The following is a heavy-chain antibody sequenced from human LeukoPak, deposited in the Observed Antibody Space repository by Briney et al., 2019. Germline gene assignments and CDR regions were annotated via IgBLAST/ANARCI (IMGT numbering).Heavy chain of an antibody. Sequence: GGSLRLSCAASGFTFSSYGMHWVRQAPGKGLEWVALISYDGINKNYADSVKGRFAISRDNSKNTLYLQMNSLRAEDTAVYYCAKDSGGDYYDSLEYFQNWGQGTLVTVSS. CDR3: AKDSGGDYYDSLEYFQN. V-gene: IGHV3-30*18. CDR1: GFTFSSYG. CDR2: ISYDGINK. J-gene: IGHJ1*01. D-gene: IGHD3-22*01.